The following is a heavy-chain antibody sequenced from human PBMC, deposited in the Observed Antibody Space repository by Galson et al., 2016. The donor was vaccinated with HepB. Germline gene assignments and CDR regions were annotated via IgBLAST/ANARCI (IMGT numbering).Heavy chain of an antibody. CDR3: AKDRNRYDFYSMDV. CDR2: LSGTGGDT. CDR1: GFVFRMYP. Sequence: SLRLSCAASGFVFRMYPMSWVRQAPGKGLEWVSALSGTGGDTYYADSVKGRFTISRENSKNTLDLQMNGLRAEDTAVYYCAKDRNRYDFYSMDVWGQGALVTVSS. J-gene: IGHJ6*02. D-gene: IGHD5-12*01. V-gene: IGHV3-23*01.